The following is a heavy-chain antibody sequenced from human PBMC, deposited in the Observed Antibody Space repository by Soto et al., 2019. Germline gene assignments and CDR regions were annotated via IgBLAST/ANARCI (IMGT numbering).Heavy chain of an antibody. V-gene: IGHV3-30-3*01. CDR2: ISYDGSNK. CDR3: ARDWDTGGFDI. Sequence: GGSLRLSCAASGFTFSSYAMHWVRQAPGKGLEWVAVISYDGSNKYYADSVKGRFTISRDNSKNTLYLQMNSLRAEDTAVYYCARDWDTGGFDIWGQGTMVTVSS. CDR1: GFTFSSYA. J-gene: IGHJ3*02. D-gene: IGHD5-18*01.